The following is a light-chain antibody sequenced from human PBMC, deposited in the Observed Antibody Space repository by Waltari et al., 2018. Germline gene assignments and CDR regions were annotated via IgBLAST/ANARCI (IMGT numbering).Light chain of an antibody. J-gene: IGKJ4*01. CDR2: GAS. Sequence: EIVMTQSPVTLSVSPGERATLSCRASLSVNTDLAWYQQKTGQAPRPLIYGASSRATGIPARFSGSGSGTEFTLTISSLQSEDFAVYYCQQYNAWPPSLTFGGGTKVEIK. CDR1: LSVNTD. CDR3: QQYNAWPPSLT. V-gene: IGKV3-15*01.